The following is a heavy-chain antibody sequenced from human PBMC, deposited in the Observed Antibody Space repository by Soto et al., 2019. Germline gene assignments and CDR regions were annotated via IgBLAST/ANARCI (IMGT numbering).Heavy chain of an antibody. J-gene: IGHJ5*02. D-gene: IGHD4-4*01. V-gene: IGHV1-18*01. CDR3: ARDAGTVTYYNWFAP. CDR1: GYTFTSYG. CDR2: NSAYNGNT. Sequence: QVQLVQSGAEVKKPGASVKVSCKASGYTFTSYGISWVRQAPGQGLEWMGWNSAYNGNTNYAQKLQGRVTMTTDTATSTAYMELRNLRSDDTAVYYCARDAGTVTYYNWFAPWGQGTLVTVSS.